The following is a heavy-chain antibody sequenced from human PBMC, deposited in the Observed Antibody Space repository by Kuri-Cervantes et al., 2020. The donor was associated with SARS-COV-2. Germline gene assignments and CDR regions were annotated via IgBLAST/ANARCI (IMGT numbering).Heavy chain of an antibody. J-gene: IGHJ6*02. CDR1: GFTFSDYY. CDR2: ISSSSCYT. V-gene: IGHV3-11*05. D-gene: IGHD3-3*01. Sequence: WGSLRLSCAASGFTFSDYYMSWIRQAPGKGLEWVSYISSSSCYTNYADSVKGRFTISRDNAKNSLYLQMNSLRAEDTAVYYCARVGFLDHPDHYYGMDVWGQGTTVTVSS. CDR3: ARVGFLDHPDHYYGMDV.